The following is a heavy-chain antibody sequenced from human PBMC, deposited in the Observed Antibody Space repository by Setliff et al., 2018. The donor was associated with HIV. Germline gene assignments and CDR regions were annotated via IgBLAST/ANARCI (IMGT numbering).Heavy chain of an antibody. V-gene: IGHV1-46*01. CDR1: GYTFTTYG. J-gene: IGHJ4*02. Sequence: ASVKVSCKASGYTFTTYGVNWVRQAPGQGLEWMGRINPSGGSTSYAQKFQGRVTMTRDTSTSTVYMDLSRLRSEDTAVYYCAREFPGGTKGFDYWGQGTLVTVSS. D-gene: IGHD1-1*01. CDR2: INPSGGST. CDR3: AREFPGGTKGFDY.